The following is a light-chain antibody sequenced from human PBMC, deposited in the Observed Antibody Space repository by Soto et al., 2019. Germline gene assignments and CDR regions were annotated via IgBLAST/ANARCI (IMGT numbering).Light chain of an antibody. CDR3: QQCRNWPLT. Sequence: ESVMTPSAAAPSVSPGEGATLSCKASQNVYNNLAWYQQRPGQPPRLLIYDASTRATGISARFSGSGYGTEFTLTISSLQSEDFAVYFCQQCRNWPLTFGGGTKVDIK. J-gene: IGKJ4*01. CDR2: DAS. CDR1: QNVYNN. V-gene: IGKV3-15*01.